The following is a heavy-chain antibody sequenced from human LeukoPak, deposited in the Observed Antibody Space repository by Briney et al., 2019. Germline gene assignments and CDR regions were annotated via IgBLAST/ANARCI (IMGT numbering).Heavy chain of an antibody. D-gene: IGHD3-10*01. V-gene: IGHV3-21*01. CDR3: ARDGLIRVRGAFDD. CDR2: ISSSGSYI. CDR1: GFTFSSYS. J-gene: IGHJ4*02. Sequence: TGGSLRLSCAASGFTFSSYSMDWVRQAPGKGLEWVSSISSSGSYIYYADSVKGRFTISRDNAKNSLYLQMNSLRAEDTAVYYCARDGLIRVRGAFDDWGQGTLVTVSS.